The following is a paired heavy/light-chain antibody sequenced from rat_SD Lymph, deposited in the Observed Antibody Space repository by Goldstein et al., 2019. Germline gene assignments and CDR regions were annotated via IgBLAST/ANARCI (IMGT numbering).Light chain of an antibody. CDR2: RAT. CDR3: LQYDEYPYT. CDR1: QDVGIY. V-gene: IGKV14S9*01. J-gene: IGKJ2-3*01. Sequence: DIQMTQSPSSMSVSLGDTVTITCRASQDVGIYVNWFQQKPGKSPRRMIYRATNLADGVPSRFSGSRSGSDYSLTISSLESEDVADYHCLQYDEYPYTFGAGTKLELK.
Heavy chain of an antibody. V-gene: IGHV6-21*01. CDR3: TRPGFRQPFDY. J-gene: IGHJ2*01. D-gene: IGHD4-4*01. Sequence: EVKLEESGGGLVQPGMSVKLSCTTSGFTFSDYWMEWVRQAPGKGLEWVAEIRNKANNYATYYGKSVKGRFTISRDDSKSIVYLQMNSIRSEDTGIYYCTRPGFRQPFDYWGQGVMVTVSS. CDR2: IRNKANNYAT. CDR1: GFTFSDYW.